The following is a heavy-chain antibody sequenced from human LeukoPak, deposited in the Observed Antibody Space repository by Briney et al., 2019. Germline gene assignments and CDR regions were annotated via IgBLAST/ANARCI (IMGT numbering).Heavy chain of an antibody. CDR1: GYTFTGYY. D-gene: IGHD4-23*01. V-gene: IGHV1-2*02. Sequence: ASVKVSCKASGYTFTGYYIHWVRQAPGQGLEWMGWIIPNSGGTNYAQKFQGRVTMTRDTSISTAYMELSRLRSDDTAVYYCARVAGGNRYPDYWGQGTLVTVSS. CDR2: IIPNSGGT. CDR3: ARVAGGNRYPDY. J-gene: IGHJ4*02.